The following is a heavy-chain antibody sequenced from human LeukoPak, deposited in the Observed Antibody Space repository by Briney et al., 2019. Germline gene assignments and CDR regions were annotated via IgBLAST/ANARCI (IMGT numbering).Heavy chain of an antibody. Sequence: ASAKVSCKASGYTFTDYYIHWVRQAPGQGLEWMGRINPNSGGTDYAQKFQGRVTMTRDTSISTAYMELSRLRSDDTAVYYCAREWLPKLYYFDYWGQGTLVTVSS. J-gene: IGHJ4*02. V-gene: IGHV1-2*06. D-gene: IGHD5-24*01. CDR1: GYTFTDYY. CDR2: INPNSGGT. CDR3: AREWLPKLYYFDY.